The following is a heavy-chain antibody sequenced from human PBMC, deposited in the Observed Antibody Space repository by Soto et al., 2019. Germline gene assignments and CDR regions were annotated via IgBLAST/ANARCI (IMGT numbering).Heavy chain of an antibody. J-gene: IGHJ6*02. D-gene: IGHD2-2*01. CDR2: IYYSGST. CDR3: ARDIVLVPFFFGYYGMDV. V-gene: IGHV4-30-4*01. CDR1: GGSISSGDYY. Sequence: QVQLQESGPGLVKPSQTLSLTCTVSGGSISSGDYYWSWIRQPPGKGLEWIGYIYYSGSTYYNPSLKSRVTISVDTSKNQFSLKLSSVAAAATAVYYCARDIVLVPFFFGYYGMDVWGQGTTVTVSS.